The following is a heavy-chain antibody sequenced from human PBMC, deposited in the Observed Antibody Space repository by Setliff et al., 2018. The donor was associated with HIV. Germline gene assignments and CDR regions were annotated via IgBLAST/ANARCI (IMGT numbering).Heavy chain of an antibody. V-gene: IGHV3-66*02. D-gene: IGHD3-10*01. Sequence: PGGSLRLSCAASGFTVSTYYMSWVRQAPGKGLEWVSTIYSDGSTYHADSVNGRFTLSRDNSENALYLQIDSLRPEDTAVYYCARLRLYNSALDYWGQGTLVTVS. CDR3: ARLRLYNSALDY. J-gene: IGHJ4*02. CDR2: IYSDGST. CDR1: GFTVSTYY.